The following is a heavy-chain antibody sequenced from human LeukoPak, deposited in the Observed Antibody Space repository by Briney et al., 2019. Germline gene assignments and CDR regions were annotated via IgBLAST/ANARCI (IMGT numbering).Heavy chain of an antibody. CDR1: GFTFSSYS. CDR2: ISSSSYI. D-gene: IGHD3-10*01. J-gene: IGHJ4*02. Sequence: PGGSLRLSCAASGFTFSSYSMNWVRQAPGKGLEWVSSISSSSYIYYADSVKGRFTISRDNAKNSLYLQMNSLRAEDTAVYYCAKDHDYYGSGSYNDYWGQGTLVTVSS. CDR3: AKDHDYYGSGSYNDY. V-gene: IGHV3-21*01.